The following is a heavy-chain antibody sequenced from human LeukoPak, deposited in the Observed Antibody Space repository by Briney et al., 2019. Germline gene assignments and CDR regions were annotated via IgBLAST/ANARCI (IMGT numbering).Heavy chain of an antibody. J-gene: IGHJ4*02. CDR2: IKKDGSEE. CDR1: GGSISSSSYY. V-gene: IGHV3-7*01. Sequence: PSETLSLTCTVSGGSISSSSYYWGWIRQPPGKGLEWVANIKKDGSEEYYVDSVKGRFTITRDNAQNSLYLQMNSLRAEDTAVYYCARFYDTGWYGHFDYWGQGALVAVSS. CDR3: ARFYDTGWYGHFDY. D-gene: IGHD6-19*01.